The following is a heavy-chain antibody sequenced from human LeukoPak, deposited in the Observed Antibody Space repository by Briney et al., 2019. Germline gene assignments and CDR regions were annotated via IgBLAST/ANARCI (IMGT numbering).Heavy chain of an antibody. J-gene: IGHJ6*02. Sequence: SETLPLTCTVSGGSISSYYWSWIRQPPGKGLEWIGYIYYSGSTNYNPSLKGRVTISVDTSKNQFSLKLSSVTAADTAVYYCARTPLTGTTLYYYGMDVWGQGTTVTVSS. CDR2: IYYSGST. D-gene: IGHD1-7*01. CDR1: GGSISSYY. V-gene: IGHV4-59*01. CDR3: ARTPLTGTTLYYYGMDV.